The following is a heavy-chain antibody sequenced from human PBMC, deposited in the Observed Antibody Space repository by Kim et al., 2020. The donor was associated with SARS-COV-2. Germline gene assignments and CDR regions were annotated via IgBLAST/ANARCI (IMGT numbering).Heavy chain of an antibody. V-gene: IGHV3-7*01. Sequence: DPVKGRFTISRYNAKNSLYLQMNSLRAEDTAGYYCARVRVGATLGYYFDYWGQGTLVTVSS. CDR3: ARVRVGATLGYYFDY. J-gene: IGHJ4*02. D-gene: IGHD1-26*01.